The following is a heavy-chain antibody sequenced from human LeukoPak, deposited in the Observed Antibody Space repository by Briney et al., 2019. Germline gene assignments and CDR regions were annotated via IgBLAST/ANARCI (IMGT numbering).Heavy chain of an antibody. CDR3: AELGIMIGGV. CDR1: GFSFSSYG. Sequence: GGSLRLSCTASGFSFSSYGMHWVRQAPGKGLEWVAFIRYDGSDKYYADSVKGRFIISRDNSKNTLYLQMNSLRAEDTAVYYCAELGIMIGGVWGKGTTVTISS. J-gene: IGHJ6*04. CDR2: IRYDGSDK. D-gene: IGHD3-16*01. V-gene: IGHV3-30*02.